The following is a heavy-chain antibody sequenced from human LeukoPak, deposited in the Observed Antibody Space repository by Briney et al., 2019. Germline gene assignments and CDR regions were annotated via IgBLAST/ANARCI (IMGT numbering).Heavy chain of an antibody. CDR1: GYIFSNQW. J-gene: IGHJ4*02. D-gene: IGHD6-19*01. CDR3: ARQIRYSGGWDY. V-gene: IGHV5-51*01. CDR2: IYPGDSDT. Sequence: GASLKISCKCSGYIFSNQWIGWVRQMPGPGLEWMGIIYPGDSDTRYSPSFQGQVTISADKSISTAYLQWSSLKASDTAMYYCARQIRYSGGWDYWGQGTLVTVSP.